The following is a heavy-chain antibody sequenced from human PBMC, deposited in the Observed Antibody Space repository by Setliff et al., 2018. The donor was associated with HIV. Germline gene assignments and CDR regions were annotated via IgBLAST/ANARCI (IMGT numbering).Heavy chain of an antibody. D-gene: IGHD6-19*01. V-gene: IGHV4-39*01. Sequence: SETLSLTCTVSGGSISNSRYYWSWIRQPPGKGLEWIGSIYHSGSTYYNPSLKSRVTISVDTSKNQFSLKLSSVTAADTAVYYCARVPGIAVAGTDWGQGTLVTVSS. CDR1: GGSISNSRYY. J-gene: IGHJ4*02. CDR2: IYHSGST. CDR3: ARVPGIAVAGTD.